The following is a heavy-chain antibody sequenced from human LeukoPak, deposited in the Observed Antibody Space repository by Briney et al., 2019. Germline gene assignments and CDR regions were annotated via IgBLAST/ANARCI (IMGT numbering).Heavy chain of an antibody. CDR3: ARVTGPDGVQNWFDP. J-gene: IGHJ5*02. D-gene: IGHD1-14*01. Sequence: SVKVSCKASGGTFSSYAISWVRQAPGQGLEWMGGIIPIFGTANYAQKFQGRVTITADESTSTAYMELSSLRSEDTAVYYCARVTGPDGVQNWFDPWGQGTLVTVSS. CDR1: GGTFSSYA. V-gene: IGHV1-69*13. CDR2: IIPIFGTA.